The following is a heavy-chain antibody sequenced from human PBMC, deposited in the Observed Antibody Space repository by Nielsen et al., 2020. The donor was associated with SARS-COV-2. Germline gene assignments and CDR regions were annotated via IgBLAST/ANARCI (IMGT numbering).Heavy chain of an antibody. CDR2: IDPGGSDT. CDR3: ARQPSDYYGMDV. CDR1: GYMFSSFW. J-gene: IGHJ6*02. Sequence: KVSCKGSGYMFSSFWISWVRQMPGKGLEWMGIIDPGGSDTRYSPSFQGQVIISVDKATTTAYLQWSALKASDTAIYYCARQPSDYYGMDVWGQGTTVAVSS. V-gene: IGHV5-51*01.